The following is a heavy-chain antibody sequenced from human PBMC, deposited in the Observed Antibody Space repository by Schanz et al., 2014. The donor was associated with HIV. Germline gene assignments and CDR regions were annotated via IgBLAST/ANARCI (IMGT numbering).Heavy chain of an antibody. CDR2: MNNDVSSR. D-gene: IGHD3-10*01. V-gene: IGHV3-74*01. CDR3: ARAMLISGTGYWTGENY. J-gene: IGHJ4*02. Sequence: EVQLVESGGGLVQPGGSLTLSCAASGFSFSDYWMHWVRQVPGKGLLWVSRMNNDVSSRLYADSVKGRFTISRDNAKNSLYLQMTGLKAEDTAVYYCARAMLISGTGYWTGENYWGQGTLVTVSS. CDR1: GFSFSDYW.